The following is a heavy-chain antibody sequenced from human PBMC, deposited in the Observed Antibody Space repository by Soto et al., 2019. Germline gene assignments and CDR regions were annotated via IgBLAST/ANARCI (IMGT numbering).Heavy chain of an antibody. Sequence: QVQLVQSGAEVKKPGASVKVSCKASGYTFTSYGISWVRQAPGQGLEWMGWISAYNANTKYAQKLQGRVTMTTDTSTTTADMELRSLRSDDTAVYYCASDSVVYSGDWCSDYWGQGTLVTVSS. CDR1: GYTFTSYG. CDR2: ISAYNANT. J-gene: IGHJ4*02. V-gene: IGHV1-18*01. CDR3: ASDSVVYSGDWCSDY. D-gene: IGHD6-19*01.